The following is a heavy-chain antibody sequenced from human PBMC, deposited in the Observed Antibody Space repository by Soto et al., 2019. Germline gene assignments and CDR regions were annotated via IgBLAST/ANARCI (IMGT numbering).Heavy chain of an antibody. CDR1: GGTFSSYA. V-gene: IGHV1-69*06. Sequence: QVQLVQSGAEVKKPGSSVKVSCKASGGTFSSYAISWVRQAPGQGLEWMGGIIPIFGTANYAQKLQGRVTMTTDTSTSTAYMELRSLRSDDTAVYYCARDLYSSSWYDDLGMDVWGQGTTVTVSS. J-gene: IGHJ6*02. D-gene: IGHD6-13*01. CDR3: ARDLYSSSWYDDLGMDV. CDR2: IIPIFGTA.